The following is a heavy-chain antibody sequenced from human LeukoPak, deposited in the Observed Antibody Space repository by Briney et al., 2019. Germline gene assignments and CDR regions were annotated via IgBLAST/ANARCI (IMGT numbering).Heavy chain of an antibody. CDR3: AREGVKQQMVFDY. J-gene: IGHJ4*02. CDR2: IKQDGSEK. CDR1: GFTFSSYW. D-gene: IGHD6-13*01. V-gene: IGHV3-7*01. Sequence: GGSLRFSCADSGFTFSSYWMSWVRQAPGKGLEWVANIKQDGSEKYYVDSVKGRFTISRDNAKNSLHLQMNSLRAEDTAVYYCAREGVKQQMVFDYWGQGTLVTVSS.